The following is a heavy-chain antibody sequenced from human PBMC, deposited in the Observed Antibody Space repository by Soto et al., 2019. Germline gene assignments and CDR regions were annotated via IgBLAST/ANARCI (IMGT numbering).Heavy chain of an antibody. D-gene: IGHD3-3*01. V-gene: IGHV4-31*03. CDR2: IYYSGST. Sequence: PSETLSLTCTVSGGSISSGGYYWSWIRQHPGKGLEWIGYIYYSGSTYYNPSLKSRVTISVDTSKNQFSLKLSSVTAADTAVYYCAREGVENNWFDPWGQGTLVTVSS. CDR1: GGSISSGGYY. CDR3: AREGVENNWFDP. J-gene: IGHJ5*02.